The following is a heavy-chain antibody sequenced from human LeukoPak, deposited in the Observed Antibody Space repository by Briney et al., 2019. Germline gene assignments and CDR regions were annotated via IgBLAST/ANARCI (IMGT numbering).Heavy chain of an antibody. J-gene: IGHJ6*02. V-gene: IGHV4-4*07. CDR2: IYTSGST. CDR3: AREPHGRYSAWGSVDV. Sequence: SETLSLTCTVSGGSISSYYWSWIRQPAGKGLEWIGRIYTSGSTNYNPSLKSRVTISVDTSKNQFSLKLSSVTAADTAVYYCAREPHGRYSAWGSVDVWGQGTTVTVSS. D-gene: IGHD3-9*01. CDR1: GGSISSYY.